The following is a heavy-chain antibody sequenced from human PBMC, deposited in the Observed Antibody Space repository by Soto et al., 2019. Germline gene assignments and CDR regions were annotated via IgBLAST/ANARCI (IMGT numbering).Heavy chain of an antibody. D-gene: IGHD1-26*01. CDR1: GYTFTSYY. CDR2: INPSGGST. V-gene: IGHV1-46*01. J-gene: IGHJ4*02. CDR3: ARDRAYVGAIGY. Sequence: QVQLVQSGAEVKKPGASVKVSCKASGYTFTSYYMHWVRQAPVQGLEWMGIINPSGGSTSYAQKFQGRITMTRDTSTSTVYMELSSLRSEDTDVYYCARDRAYVGAIGYWGQGTLVTVSS.